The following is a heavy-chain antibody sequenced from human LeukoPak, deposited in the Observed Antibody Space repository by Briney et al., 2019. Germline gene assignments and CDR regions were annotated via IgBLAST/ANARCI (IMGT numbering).Heavy chain of an antibody. V-gene: IGHV6-1*01. D-gene: IGHD6-19*01. J-gene: IGHJ6*02. CDR2: TYYRSKWYN. CDR1: GDSVSSNSAA. CDR3: ARAVAGTLNYHYYGMDV. Sequence: SQTLSLTCAISGDSVSSNSAAWNWIRQSPSRGLEWLGRTYYRSKWYNDYAVSVKSRITINPDTSKNQFSLQLNSVTPEDTAVYYCARAVAGTLNYHYYGMDVWGQGTTVTVSS.